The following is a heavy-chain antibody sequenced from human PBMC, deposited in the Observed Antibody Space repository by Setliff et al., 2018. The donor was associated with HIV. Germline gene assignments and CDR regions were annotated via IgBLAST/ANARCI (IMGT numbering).Heavy chain of an antibody. CDR1: GGSISSYY. J-gene: IGHJ6*02. CDR2: IYYSGST. Sequence: NPSETLSLTCTVSGGSISSYYWSWIRQPPGKGLEWIGYIYYSGSTNYNPSLKSRVTISVDTSKNQFSLKLSSVTAADTAVYYCARGVRMAAAGVEYYYYGMDVWGQGTTVTVSS. D-gene: IGHD6-13*01. V-gene: IGHV4-59*01. CDR3: ARGVRMAAAGVEYYYYGMDV.